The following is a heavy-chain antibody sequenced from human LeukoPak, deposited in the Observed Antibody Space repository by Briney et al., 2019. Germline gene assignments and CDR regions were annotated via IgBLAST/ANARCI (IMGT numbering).Heavy chain of an antibody. V-gene: IGHV1-18*04. CDR3: AIYSSSSTHY. Sequence: SVKVSCKASGYTFTGYYIHWVRQAPGQGPEWMGWISAYNGNTNYAQKLQGRVTMTTDTSTSTAYMELRSLRSDDTAVYYCAIYSSSSTHYWGQGTLVTVSS. CDR2: ISAYNGNT. D-gene: IGHD6-13*01. J-gene: IGHJ4*02. CDR1: GYTFTGYY.